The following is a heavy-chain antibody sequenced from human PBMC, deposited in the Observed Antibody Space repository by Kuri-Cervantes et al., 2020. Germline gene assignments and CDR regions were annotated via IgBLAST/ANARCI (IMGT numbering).Heavy chain of an antibody. Sequence: GESLKISCAASGFTFSRYWMNWVRQAPGKGLEWVANIKQDGSEKYYVDSVKGRFTISRDNSKNTGSLQMSSLRTEDTAVYYCATREACSSGACYGLQYWGQGTLVTVSS. CDR3: ATREACSSGACYGLQY. V-gene: IGHV3-7*02. CDR2: IKQDGSEK. CDR1: GFTFSRYW. J-gene: IGHJ4*02. D-gene: IGHD3-22*01.